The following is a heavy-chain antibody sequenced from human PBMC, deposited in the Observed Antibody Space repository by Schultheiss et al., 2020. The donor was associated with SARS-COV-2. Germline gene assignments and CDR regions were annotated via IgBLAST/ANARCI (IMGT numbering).Heavy chain of an antibody. CDR1: GFTFSGSA. CDR2: ISSSGSTI. V-gene: IGHV3-48*03. Sequence: GGSLRLSCAASGFTFSGSAMHWVRQAPGKGLEWVSAISSSGSTIYYADSVKGRFTISRDNAKNSLYLQMNSLRAEDTAVYYCARVRGNDSSGYYYYYYGMDVWCQGTTVTVSS. J-gene: IGHJ6*02. D-gene: IGHD3-22*01. CDR3: ARVRGNDSSGYYYYYYGMDV.